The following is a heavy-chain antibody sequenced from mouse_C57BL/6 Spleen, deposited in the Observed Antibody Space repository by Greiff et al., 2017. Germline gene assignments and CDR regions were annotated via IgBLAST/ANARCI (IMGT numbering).Heavy chain of an antibody. CDR1: GFNIKDYY. CDR2: IDPEDGET. CDR3: ASPIYYGSSYDWYVDV. D-gene: IGHD1-1*01. J-gene: IGHJ1*03. V-gene: IGHV14-2*01. Sequence: EVQLQQSGAELVKPGASVKLSCTASGFNIKDYYMHWVKQRTEQGLEWIGRIDPEDGETTYAPKFQGKATIPADTSSNTAYLQLSSLTSEDTAVYYCASPIYYGSSYDWYVDVWGTGTTVTVSS.